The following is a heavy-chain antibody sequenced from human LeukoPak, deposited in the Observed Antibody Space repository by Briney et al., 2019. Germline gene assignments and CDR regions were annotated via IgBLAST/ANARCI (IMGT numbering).Heavy chain of an antibody. Sequence: PGGSLRLSCGASGFTLENYAINWVRQAPGKGLEWVSAISGSGGSTYYADSVKGRFTISRDNSKNTLYLQMNSLRAEDTAVYYCAKVAPPPYRKPDYWGQGTLVTVSS. V-gene: IGHV3-23*01. J-gene: IGHJ4*02. CDR1: GFTLENYA. CDR3: AKVAPPPYRKPDY. D-gene: IGHD2-15*01. CDR2: ISGSGGST.